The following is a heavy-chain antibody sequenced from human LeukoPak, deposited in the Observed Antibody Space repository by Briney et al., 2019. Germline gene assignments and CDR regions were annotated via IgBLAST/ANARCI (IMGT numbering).Heavy chain of an antibody. V-gene: IGHV6-1*01. CDR1: GDSVSSNSAA. J-gene: IGHJ6*02. CDR2: TYYRSKWYN. D-gene: IGHD5-24*01. Sequence: SQTLSLTCAISGDSVSSNSAAWNWIRLSPSRGLEWLGRTYYRSKWYNDYAVSVKSRITINPDTSKNQFSLQLNSVTPEDTAVYYCARERWLQLEDYYYGVDVWGQGTTVIVSS. CDR3: ARERWLQLEDYYYGVDV.